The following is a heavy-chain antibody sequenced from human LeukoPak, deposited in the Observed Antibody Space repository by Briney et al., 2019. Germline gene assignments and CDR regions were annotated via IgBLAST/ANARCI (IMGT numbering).Heavy chain of an antibody. J-gene: IGHJ4*02. CDR1: GFTFRDSA. Sequence: GGSLRLSCVASGFTFRDSAMTWVRQAPGKGLEWVAVISHDETYKNYADSVKGRFTISRDNSKNTLYLQMNSLRAEDTAVYYCARDQVRMQLWLFDYWGQGTLVTVSS. CDR3: ARDQVRMQLWLFDY. D-gene: IGHD5-18*01. V-gene: IGHV3-30*03. CDR2: ISHDETYK.